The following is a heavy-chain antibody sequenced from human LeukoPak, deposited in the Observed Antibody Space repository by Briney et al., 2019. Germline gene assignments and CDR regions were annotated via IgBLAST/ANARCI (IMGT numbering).Heavy chain of an antibody. V-gene: IGHV1-2*02. CDR2: INPNSGGT. CDR1: GYTFTAYY. D-gene: IGHD6-13*01. J-gene: IGHJ6*02. CDR3: VRDTSIAAAGSHSNYGMDV. Sequence: ASVKVSCKASGYTFTAYYMHWVRQAPGQGLEWMGWINPNSGGTNYAQKFQGRVTMTRDTSISTAYMELSRLRSDDTAVYYCVRDTSIAAAGSHSNYGMDVWGQGTTVTVSS.